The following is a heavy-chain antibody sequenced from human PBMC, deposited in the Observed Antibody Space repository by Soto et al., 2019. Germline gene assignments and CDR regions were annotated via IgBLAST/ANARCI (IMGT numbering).Heavy chain of an antibody. CDR2: ISVSGTST. V-gene: IGHV3-23*01. J-gene: IGHJ4*02. D-gene: IGHD3-10*01. Sequence: GGSLKISCAGSGFTFSAYGMSWVRQAPGKGLEWVSGISVSGTSTYYADSVKGRFTISRDNSKNTLYLQMKRLRAEDTALYYCAKDWTRGSGGYPDSFVYWGQGILVTVS. CDR3: AKDWTRGSGGYPDSFVY. CDR1: GFTFSAYG.